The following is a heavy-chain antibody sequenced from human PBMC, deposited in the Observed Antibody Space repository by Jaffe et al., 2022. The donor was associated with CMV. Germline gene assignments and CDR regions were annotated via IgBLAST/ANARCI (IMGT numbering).Heavy chain of an antibody. J-gene: IGHJ4*02. D-gene: IGHD6-19*01. V-gene: IGHV4-59*08. CDR3: ARLSRDSSGWPWDLDY. Sequence: QVQLQESGPGLVKPSETLSLTCTVSGGSISSYYWSWIRQPPGKGLEWIGYIYYSGSTNYNPSLKSRVTISVDTSKNQFSLKLSSVTAADTAVYYCARLSRDSSGWPWDLDYWGQGTLVTVSS. CDR2: IYYSGST. CDR1: GGSISSYY.